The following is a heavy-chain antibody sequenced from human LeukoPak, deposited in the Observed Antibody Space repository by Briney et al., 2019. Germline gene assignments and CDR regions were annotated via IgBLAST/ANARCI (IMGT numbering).Heavy chain of an antibody. CDR3: TREGYYDILTLTDY. D-gene: IGHD3-9*01. CDR1: GFTFGDYA. CDR2: IRSKAYGGTT. Sequence: GRSLRLSCTASGFTFGDYAMSWFRQAPGKGLEWVGFIRSKAYGGTTEYAASVKGRFTISRDDSKSIAYLQMNSLKTEDTAVYYCTREGYYDILTLTDYWGQGTLVTVSS. V-gene: IGHV3-49*03. J-gene: IGHJ4*02.